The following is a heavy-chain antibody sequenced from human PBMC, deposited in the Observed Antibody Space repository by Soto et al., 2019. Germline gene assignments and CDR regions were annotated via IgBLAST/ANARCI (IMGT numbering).Heavy chain of an antibody. CDR3: AKPSGTFDYSSHMDV. V-gene: IGHV3-33*06. J-gene: IGHJ6*02. Sequence: QVQLVESGGGVVQPGMSLRISCAASGFTFRSYGMHWVRQAPGKGLEWVALIWYDGSNKYHADSVKGRFTISRDNAKNMLFLQMNRLRAEDTAVYYCAKPSGTFDYSSHMDVWGQGTTVTVSS. D-gene: IGHD1-26*01. CDR1: GFTFRSYG. CDR2: IWYDGSNK.